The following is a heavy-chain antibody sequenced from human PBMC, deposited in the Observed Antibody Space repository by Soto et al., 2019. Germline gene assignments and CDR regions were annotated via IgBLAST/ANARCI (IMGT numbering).Heavy chain of an antibody. Sequence: PGGSLRRSCTVAGFTLSAFAMYWVRQAPGKGLEWVGLISYDGTNEDYAESVRGRFTIPRDNSKYTLYLDMNSLSAEDSAVYFCAKGAVREPAYLDYCGQRTLVTFSS. CDR2: ISYDGTNE. CDR1: GFTLSAFA. CDR3: AKGAVREPAYLDY. V-gene: IGHV3-30*18. D-gene: IGHD3-10*01. J-gene: IGHJ4*02.